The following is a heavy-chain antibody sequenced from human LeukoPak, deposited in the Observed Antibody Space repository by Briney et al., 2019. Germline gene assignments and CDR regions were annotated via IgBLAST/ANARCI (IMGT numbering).Heavy chain of an antibody. CDR2: INNSGST. CDR1: GGSFSGYY. Sequence: SETLSLTCAVYGGSFSGYYWNWIRQPPGKGLEWIGEINNSGSTNYNPSLKSRVTISRDTSKNQFSLKLSSVTAADTAVYYCARGAWGESGYYLAYWGQGTLVTVSS. V-gene: IGHV4-34*01. J-gene: IGHJ4*02. D-gene: IGHD3-22*01. CDR3: ARGAWGESGYYLAY.